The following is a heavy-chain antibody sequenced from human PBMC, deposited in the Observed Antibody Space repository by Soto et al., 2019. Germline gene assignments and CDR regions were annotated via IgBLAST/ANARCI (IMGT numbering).Heavy chain of an antibody. CDR1: GFTFSSYG. D-gene: IGHD2-2*01. J-gene: IGHJ6*02. V-gene: IGHV3-33*01. CDR3: ARVRRSSPYSGMDV. Sequence: PGGSLRLSCAASGFTFSSYGMHWVRQAPGKGLEWVAVIWYDGSNKYYADSVKGRFTISRGNSKNTLYLQMNSLRADDTAVYYCARVRRSSPYSGMDVWGQGTTVTVSS. CDR2: IWYDGSNK.